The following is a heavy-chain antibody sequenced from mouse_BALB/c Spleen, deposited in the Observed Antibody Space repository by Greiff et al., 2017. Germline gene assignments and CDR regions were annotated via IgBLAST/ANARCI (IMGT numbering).Heavy chain of an antibody. V-gene: IGHV1-54*01. CDR3: ARNYYGSGSPFDY. CDR2: INPGSGGT. J-gene: IGHJ2*01. D-gene: IGHD1-1*01. CDR1: GYAFTNYL. Sequence: QVQLKESGAELVRPGTSVKVSCKASGYAFTNYLIEWVKQRPGQGLEWIGVINPGSGGTNYNEKFKGKATLTADKSSSTAYMQLSSLTSDDSAVYFCARNYYGSGSPFDYWGQGTTLTVSS.